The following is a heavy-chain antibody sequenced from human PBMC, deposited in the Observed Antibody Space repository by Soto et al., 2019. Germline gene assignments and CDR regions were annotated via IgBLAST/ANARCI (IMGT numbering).Heavy chain of an antibody. CDR3: AKVDGRGLFDP. J-gene: IGHJ5*02. Sequence: QLQLQESGPGLVKPSETLSLTCNVSGGSINTGAYYWGWVRQRPGKGLEWIGSVYYTGPTLHYPSLKSRLTISMDTAKNQFSLELGFVTAADTAIYYCAKVDGRGLFDPWGQGILVTVSS. CDR2: VYYTGPT. D-gene: IGHD3-16*01. CDR1: GGSINTGAYY. V-gene: IGHV4-39*01.